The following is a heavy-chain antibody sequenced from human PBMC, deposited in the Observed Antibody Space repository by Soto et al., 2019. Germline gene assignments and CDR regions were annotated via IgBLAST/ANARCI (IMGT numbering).Heavy chain of an antibody. CDR3: ASPTTVTTSDDAFDI. D-gene: IGHD4-17*01. Sequence: PGESLKISCKGSGYSFTSYWIGWVRQMPGKGLEWMGIIYPGDSDTRYSPSFQGQVTISADKSISTAYLQWSSLKASDTAMYYCASPTTVTTSDDAFDIWGPGTMVTVSS. J-gene: IGHJ3*02. CDR1: GYSFTSYW. CDR2: IYPGDSDT. V-gene: IGHV5-51*01.